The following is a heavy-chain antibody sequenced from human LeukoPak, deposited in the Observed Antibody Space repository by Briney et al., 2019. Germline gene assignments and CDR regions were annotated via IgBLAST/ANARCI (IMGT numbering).Heavy chain of an antibody. CDR1: GFIFSSYW. CDR3: ARGLGDDY. Sequence: GGSPRLSCAASGFIFSSYWMSWVRQAPGKGLEWVANIKPDGSEKYYVDSVKGRFTISRDNAKNSLYLQMNSLRAEDTAVYYCARGLGDDYWGQGTLVTVSS. V-gene: IGHV3-7*01. J-gene: IGHJ4*02. CDR2: IKPDGSEK. D-gene: IGHD3-16*01.